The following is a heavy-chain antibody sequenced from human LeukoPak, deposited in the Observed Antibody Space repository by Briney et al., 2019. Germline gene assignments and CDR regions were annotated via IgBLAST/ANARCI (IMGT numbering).Heavy chain of an antibody. D-gene: IGHD1-26*01. CDR1: GFTFSSYA. CDR3: AKEGRSSAFDI. Sequence: GRSLRLSCAASGFTFSSYAMHWVRQAPGKGLEWVAVISYDGSNKYYADSVKGRFTISRDNSKNTLYLQMNSLRAEDTAVYYCAKEGRSSAFDIWGQGTMVTVSS. J-gene: IGHJ3*02. V-gene: IGHV3-30*04. CDR2: ISYDGSNK.